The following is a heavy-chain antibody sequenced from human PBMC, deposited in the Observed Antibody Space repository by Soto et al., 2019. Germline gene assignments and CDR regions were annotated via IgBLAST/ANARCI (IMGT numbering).Heavy chain of an antibody. CDR1: GVSVSSGSYH. J-gene: IGHJ5*02. CDR2: IPYNERP. D-gene: IGHD7-27*01. CDR3: ARVGWGGDT. V-gene: IGHV4-61*01. Sequence: SVILSLMCIFVGVSVSSGSYHLTWPRQPPGKGLEWIGFIPYNERPDYNPYLQSRVVISTDRGKNQFSLKMTSVTAVDTAVYFCARVGWGGDTWGQGTLVTVS.